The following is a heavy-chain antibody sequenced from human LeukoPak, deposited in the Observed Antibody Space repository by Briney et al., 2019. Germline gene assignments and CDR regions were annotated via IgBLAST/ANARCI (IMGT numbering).Heavy chain of an antibody. J-gene: IGHJ4*02. Sequence: PGRSLRLSCRASGVSSPDQAMHWVRQAPGKGLEWVSGIYWNGGRIDYADSVRGRFTVSRDNAKNSLYLQMNSLRVEDTALYYCTIDVVPGGADYWGQGTLVTVS. V-gene: IGHV3-9*02. D-gene: IGHD2-2*01. CDR3: TIDVVPGGADY. CDR2: IYWNGGRI. CDR1: GVSSPDQA.